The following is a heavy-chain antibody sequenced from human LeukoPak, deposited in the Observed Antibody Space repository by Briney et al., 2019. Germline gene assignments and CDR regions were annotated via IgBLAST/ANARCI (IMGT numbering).Heavy chain of an antibody. CDR2: INFDGSST. CDR1: GFTFSSYW. D-gene: IGHD1-1*01. CDR3: ARPLSSNCRIDP. V-gene: IGHV3-74*01. J-gene: IGHJ5*02. Sequence: GGSLRLSCAASGFTFSSYWMHWVRQAPGKGLVWVSRINFDGSSTTYADSVKGRFTISRDNAKNTLYLQMNSLRVENTAVYYCARPLSSNCRIDPWGQGTLVTVSS.